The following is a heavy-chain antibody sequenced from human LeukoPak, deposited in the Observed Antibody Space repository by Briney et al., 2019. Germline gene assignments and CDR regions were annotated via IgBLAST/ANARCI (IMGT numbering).Heavy chain of an antibody. D-gene: IGHD6-13*01. V-gene: IGHV3-30*18. CDR2: ISYDGSNK. J-gene: IGHJ4*02. CDR1: GFTFSSYG. CDR3: AKGGSSWVFDY. Sequence: PGGSLRLSCVASGFTFSSYGMHWVRQAPGKGLEWVAVISYDGSNKYYADSVKGRFTISRDNSKNTLYLQMNSLRAEDTAVYYCAKGGSSWVFDYWGQGTLVTVSS.